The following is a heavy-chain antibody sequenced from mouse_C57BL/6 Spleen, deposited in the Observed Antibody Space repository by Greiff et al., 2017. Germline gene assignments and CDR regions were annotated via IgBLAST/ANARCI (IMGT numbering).Heavy chain of an antibody. CDR3: ARCDGKQPRGMAY. D-gene: IGHD2-1*01. Sequence: QVQLQQPGAELVKPGASVKLSCKASGYTFTSYWMQWVKQRPGQGLEWIGEIDPSDSYTISNQKFQGKATLTVDTSSSTAYMQLSSMTSEDSAVYDCARCDGKQPRGMAYWGQGTLGTVSA. V-gene: IGHV1-50*01. CDR2: IDPSDSYT. CDR1: GYTFTSYW. J-gene: IGHJ3*01.